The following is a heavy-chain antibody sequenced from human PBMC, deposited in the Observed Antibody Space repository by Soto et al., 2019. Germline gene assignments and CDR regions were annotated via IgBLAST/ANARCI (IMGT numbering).Heavy chain of an antibody. CDR3: ARGGVEHSGYDFPPDFDY. Sequence: ASVKVSCKASGYTFTSYYMHWVRQAPGQGLEWMGIINPSGGSTSYAQKSQGRVTMTRDTSTSTVYMELSSLRSEDTAVYYCARGGVEHSGYDFPPDFDYWGQGTLVTVSS. CDR1: GYTFTSYY. D-gene: IGHD5-12*01. J-gene: IGHJ4*02. V-gene: IGHV1-46*03. CDR2: INPSGGST.